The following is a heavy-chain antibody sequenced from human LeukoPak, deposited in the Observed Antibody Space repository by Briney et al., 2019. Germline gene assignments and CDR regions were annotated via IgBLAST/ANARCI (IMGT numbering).Heavy chain of an antibody. Sequence: GGSLRLSCAASGFTFSSYAMSWVRQAPGKGLEWVSAISGSGGSTYYADSVKGRFTITRDNSKNTLYLQMNSLRAEDTAVYYCAKVYSSSWYPDAFDIWGQGTMATVSS. J-gene: IGHJ3*02. CDR3: AKVYSSSWYPDAFDI. D-gene: IGHD6-13*01. V-gene: IGHV3-23*01. CDR2: ISGSGGST. CDR1: GFTFSSYA.